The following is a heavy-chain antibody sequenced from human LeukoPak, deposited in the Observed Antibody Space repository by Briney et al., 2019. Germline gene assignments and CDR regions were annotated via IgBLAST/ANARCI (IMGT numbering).Heavy chain of an antibody. CDR1: GYTFTGYY. D-gene: IGHD6-19*01. Sequence: ASVKVSCKASGYTFTGYYMHWVRQAPGQGLEWMGWINPNSGGTNYAQKFQGRVTMTRDTSISTAYMELSRLRSDDTAVYYCARVPGIAVADYYFDYWSQGTLVTVSS. CDR3: ARVPGIAVADYYFDY. J-gene: IGHJ4*02. V-gene: IGHV1-2*02. CDR2: INPNSGGT.